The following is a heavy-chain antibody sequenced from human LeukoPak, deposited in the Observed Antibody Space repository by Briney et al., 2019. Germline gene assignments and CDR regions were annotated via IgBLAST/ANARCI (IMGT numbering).Heavy chain of an antibody. D-gene: IGHD3-10*01. CDR1: GFTFSSYR. J-gene: IGHJ4*02. CDR2: ISESGGST. Sequence: GGSLRLSYAASGFTFSSYRMNWVRQAPGKGLEWVSGISESGGSTYYADSVKGRFTSSRDNSKNTLYLQMNNLRAEDTAAYYCAKGSFWGQGTLVTVSS. V-gene: IGHV3-23*01. CDR3: AKGSF.